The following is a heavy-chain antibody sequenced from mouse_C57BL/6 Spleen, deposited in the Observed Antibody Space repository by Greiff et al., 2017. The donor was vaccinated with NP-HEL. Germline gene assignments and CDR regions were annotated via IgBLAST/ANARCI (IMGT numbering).Heavy chain of an antibody. D-gene: IGHD2-14*01. CDR2: IYPRSGNT. V-gene: IGHV1-81*01. CDR3: ARRGYDVLFDY. CDR1: GYTFTSYG. J-gene: IGHJ2*01. Sequence: QVQLQQSGAELARPGASVKLSCKASGYTFTSYGISWVKQRPGQGLEWIGEIYPRSGNTYYNEKFKGKATLTADKSSSTAYMELRSLTSEDSAVYFCARRGYDVLFDYWGQGTTLTVSS.